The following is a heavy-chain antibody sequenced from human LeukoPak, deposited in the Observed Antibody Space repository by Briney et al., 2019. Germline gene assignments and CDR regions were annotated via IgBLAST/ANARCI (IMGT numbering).Heavy chain of an antibody. D-gene: IGHD6-13*01. CDR3: ARGNSSWYKPEQYYFDY. CDR1: GGTFSSYA. V-gene: IGHV1-69*04. J-gene: IGHJ4*02. Sequence: SVKVSCKASGGTFSSYAISWVRQAPGQGLEWMGRIILILGIANYAQKFQGRVTITADKSTSTAYMELSSLRSEDTAVYYCARGNSSWYKPEQYYFDYWGQGTLVTVSS. CDR2: IILILGIA.